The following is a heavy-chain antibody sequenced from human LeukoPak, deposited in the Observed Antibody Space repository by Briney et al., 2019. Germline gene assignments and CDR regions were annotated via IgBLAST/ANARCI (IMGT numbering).Heavy chain of an antibody. J-gene: IGHJ5*02. Sequence: ASVKVSCKASGYTFTSYDINWVRQATGQGLEWMGWMNPNSGNTGYAQKFQGRVTMTRNTSISTDYMELSSLRSEDTAVYYCARASGYCSGGSCYDNWFDPWGQGTLVTVSS. V-gene: IGHV1-8*01. CDR2: MNPNSGNT. CDR3: ARASGYCSGGSCYDNWFDP. CDR1: GYTFTSYD. D-gene: IGHD2-15*01.